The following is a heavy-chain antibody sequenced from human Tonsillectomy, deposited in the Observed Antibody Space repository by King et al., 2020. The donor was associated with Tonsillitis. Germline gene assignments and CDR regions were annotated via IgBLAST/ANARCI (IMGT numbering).Heavy chain of an antibody. V-gene: IGHV3-23*04. CDR3: AKDRVATMPRDAFDF. CDR2: ISGSGGST. CDR1: GFTFRNYA. J-gene: IGHJ3*01. D-gene: IGHD5-12*01. Sequence: VQLVESGGGLVQPGGSLRLSCAASGFTFRNYAMSWVRQAPGKGLEWVSAISGSGGSTYSADSVKGRFTISRDNSKNTLYLQMNSLGVEDTAVYYCAKDRVATMPRDAFDFWGQGTMVTVSS.